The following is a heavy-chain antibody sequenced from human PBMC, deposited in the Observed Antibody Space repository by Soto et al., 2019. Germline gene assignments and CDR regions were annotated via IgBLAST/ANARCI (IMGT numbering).Heavy chain of an antibody. V-gene: IGHV4-59*01. CDR1: GGSISSYY. J-gene: IGHJ6*02. CDR3: ARAFYFSWRQYYHYLMAV. CDR2: IYYSGST. D-gene: IGHD5-18*01. Sequence: SENLSLTCTVSGGSISSYYWSWIRQPPGKGLEWIGYIYYSGSTNYNPSLKSRVTISVDTSKNQFSLKLSSVTAADTAVYYCARAFYFSWRQYYHYLMAVWGQGTTVIVPS.